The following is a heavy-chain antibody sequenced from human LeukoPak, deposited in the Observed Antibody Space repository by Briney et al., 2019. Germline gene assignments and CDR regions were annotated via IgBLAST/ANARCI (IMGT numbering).Heavy chain of an antibody. J-gene: IGHJ4*02. Sequence: SETLSLTCTVSGGSISSGGYYWSWIRQHPGKGLEWIGYIYYSGSTNYNPSLKSRVTISVDTSKNQFSLKLSSVTAADTAVYYCARYYGSGSHLFDYWGQGTLVTVSS. D-gene: IGHD3-10*01. V-gene: IGHV4-61*08. CDR3: ARYYGSGSHLFDY. CDR1: GGSISSGGYY. CDR2: IYYSGST.